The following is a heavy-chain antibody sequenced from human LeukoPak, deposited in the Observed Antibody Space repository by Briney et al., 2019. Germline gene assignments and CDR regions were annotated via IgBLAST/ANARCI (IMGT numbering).Heavy chain of an antibody. CDR2: ISYDGSNK. CDR3: AKGYSGYDWFYYYYYGMDV. D-gene: IGHD5-12*01. V-gene: IGHV3-30*04. Sequence: PGGSLRLSCAASGFTFSSYAMHWVRQAPGKGLEWVAVISYDGSNKYYADSVKGRFTISRDNSKNTLYLQMNSLRAEDTAVYYCAKGYSGYDWFYYYYYGMDVWGQGTTVTVSS. J-gene: IGHJ6*02. CDR1: GFTFSSYA.